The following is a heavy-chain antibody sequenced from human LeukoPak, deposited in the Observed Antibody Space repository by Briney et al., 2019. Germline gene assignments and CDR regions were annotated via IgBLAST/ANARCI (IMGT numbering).Heavy chain of an antibody. Sequence: ASVKVSCKASGFTFTSSAMQWVRQARGQRLEGIGWIVVGSGNTNYAQKFQERVTITRDMSTSTAYMELSSLRSEDTAVYYCAADLHVYYDFWSGYYNWGQGTLVTVSS. D-gene: IGHD3-3*01. J-gene: IGHJ4*02. CDR2: IVVGSGNT. CDR3: AADLHVYYDFWSGYYN. V-gene: IGHV1-58*02. CDR1: GFTFTSSA.